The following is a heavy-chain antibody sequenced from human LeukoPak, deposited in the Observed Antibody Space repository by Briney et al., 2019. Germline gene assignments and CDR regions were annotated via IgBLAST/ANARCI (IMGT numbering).Heavy chain of an antibody. CDR1: GFTFSSYN. Sequence: GGSLRLSCAASGFTFSSYNMNWVRQAPGQGLEWVSYITSGSDTIYYADSVKGRFTISRDNAKNSLYLQMNRLRDEDTAVYYCARAQYCGGDCYWSFDNWGQGTQLTVSS. D-gene: IGHD2-21*02. J-gene: IGHJ5*02. CDR3: ARAQYCGGDCYWSFDN. V-gene: IGHV3-48*02. CDR2: ITSGSDTI.